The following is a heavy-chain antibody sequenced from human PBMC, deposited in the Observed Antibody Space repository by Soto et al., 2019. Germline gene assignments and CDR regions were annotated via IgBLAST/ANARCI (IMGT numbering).Heavy chain of an antibody. CDR1: GGSISSSSYY. D-gene: IGHD3-10*01. V-gene: IGHV4-39*01. Sequence: SETVSLTCTVSGGSISSSSYYWGWIRQPPGKGLEWIGSIYYSGSTYYNPSLKSRVTISVDTSKNQFSLKLSSVTAADTAVYYCARTGSGSSLRYYYYGMDVWGQGTKVTVSS. J-gene: IGHJ6*02. CDR2: IYYSGST. CDR3: ARTGSGSSLRYYYYGMDV.